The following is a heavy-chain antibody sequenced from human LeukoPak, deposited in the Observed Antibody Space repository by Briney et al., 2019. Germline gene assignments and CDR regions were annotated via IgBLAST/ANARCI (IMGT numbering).Heavy chain of an antibody. CDR1: GYTFTSYG. Sequence: GASVKVSCKASGYTFTSYGISWVRQAPGQGLEWMGGIIPIFGTANYAQKFQGRVTITTDESTSTAYMELSSLRSEDTAVYYCARSERFGVVISPFDYWGQGTLVTVSS. CDR2: IIPIFGTA. CDR3: ARSERFGVVISPFDY. D-gene: IGHD3-3*01. J-gene: IGHJ4*02. V-gene: IGHV1-69*05.